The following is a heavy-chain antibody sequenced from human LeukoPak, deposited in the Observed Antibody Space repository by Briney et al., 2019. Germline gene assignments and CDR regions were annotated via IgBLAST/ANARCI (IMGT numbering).Heavy chain of an antibody. D-gene: IGHD4-17*01. J-gene: IGHJ4*02. Sequence: PGGSLRLSCAASGFTFSSYSMNWVRQAPGKGLEWVSSISSSSSYIYYADSVKGRFTISRDNAKNSLYLQMNSLRAEDTAVYYCARDVHDYGDYSDYWGRGTLVTVSS. CDR2: ISSSSSYI. V-gene: IGHV3-21*01. CDR1: GFTFSSYS. CDR3: ARDVHDYGDYSDY.